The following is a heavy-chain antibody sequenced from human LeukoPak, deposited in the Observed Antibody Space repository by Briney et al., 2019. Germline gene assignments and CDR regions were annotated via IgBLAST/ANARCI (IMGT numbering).Heavy chain of an antibody. CDR3: ASITIFGVDNIFDY. D-gene: IGHD3-3*01. CDR2: IYYSGST. Sequence: SETLSLTCTVSGGSISSYYWSWIRQPPGKGLEWIGYIYYSGSTNYNPSLKSRVTISVDTSKNQFSLKLSSMTAADTAVYYCASITIFGVDNIFDYWGQGTLVTVSS. V-gene: IGHV4-59*01. CDR1: GGSISSYY. J-gene: IGHJ4*02.